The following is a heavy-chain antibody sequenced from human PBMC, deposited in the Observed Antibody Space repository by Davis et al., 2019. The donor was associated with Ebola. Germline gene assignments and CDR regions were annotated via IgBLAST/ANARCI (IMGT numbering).Heavy chain of an antibody. J-gene: IGHJ6*03. CDR3: AKDPYGGASRPYSYYYMDV. CDR1: GTNLVIYA. Sequence: ESLKISCASSGTNLVIYAMHCVRQARRSGLERASTIGVRGDVTYYADSVKGRFTVSRDTSKNTVFLQMNSLRADDTAIYYCAKDPYGGASRPYSYYYMDVWGKGTTVTVSS. V-gene: IGHV3-23*01. CDR2: IGVRGDVT. D-gene: IGHD4-17*01.